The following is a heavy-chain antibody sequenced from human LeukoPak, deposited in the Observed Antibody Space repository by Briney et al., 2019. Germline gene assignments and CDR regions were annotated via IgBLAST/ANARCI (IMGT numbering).Heavy chain of an antibody. D-gene: IGHD4-17*01. V-gene: IGHV3-66*01. CDR1: GFTVSSNY. J-gene: IGHJ4*02. CDR3: AKVGATVTIATLDY. Sequence: GGSLRLSCAASGFTVSSNYMSWVRQAPGKGLEWVSVIYSGGSTYYADSVKGRFTISRDNSKNTLYLQMNSLRAEDTAVYYCAKVGATVTIATLDYWGQGTLVTVSS. CDR2: IYSGGST.